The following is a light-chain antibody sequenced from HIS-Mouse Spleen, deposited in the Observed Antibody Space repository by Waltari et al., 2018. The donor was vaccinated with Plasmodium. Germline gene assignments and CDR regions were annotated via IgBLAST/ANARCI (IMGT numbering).Light chain of an antibody. CDR3: QQYGSSLYT. CDR2: GAS. CDR1: QSVSSSY. J-gene: IGKJ2*01. Sequence: VLTQSPGTLSLSPGERATLSCRASQSVSSSYLAWYQQKPGQAPRLLIYGASSRATGIPDRFSGSGSGTDFTLTISRPEPEDFAVYYCQQYGSSLYTFGQGTKLEIK. V-gene: IGKV3-20*01.